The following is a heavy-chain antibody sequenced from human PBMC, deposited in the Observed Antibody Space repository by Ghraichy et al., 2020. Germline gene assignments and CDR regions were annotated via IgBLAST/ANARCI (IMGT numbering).Heavy chain of an antibody. V-gene: IGHV5-51*01. J-gene: IGHJ4*02. D-gene: IGHD1-7*01. CDR1: GYSFTDYW. CDR2: IYPGDSDT. CDR3: ARRLASSSGTADF. Sequence: GESLNISCKGSGYSFTDYWIGWVRQMPGKGLEWMGIIYPGDSDTRYSPSFQGQVTISADKSISTAYLQWSCLKASDTAIYYCARRLASSSGTADFWGQGTLVTVSS.